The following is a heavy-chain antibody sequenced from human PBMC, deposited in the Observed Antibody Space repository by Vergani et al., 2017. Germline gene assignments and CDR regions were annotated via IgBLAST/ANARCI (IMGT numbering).Heavy chain of an antibody. CDR1: GYTFTGYY. V-gene: IGHV1-69*18. Sequence: QVQLVQSGAEVKKPGASVKVSCKASGYTFTGYYMHWVRQAPGQGLEWMGRIIPIFGTANYAQKFQGRVTITADESTSTAYMELSSLRSEDTAVYYCATPIRTSRSTSWKPFDYWGQGTLVTVSS. D-gene: IGHD2-2*01. CDR2: IIPIFGTA. CDR3: ATPIRTSRSTSWKPFDY. J-gene: IGHJ4*02.